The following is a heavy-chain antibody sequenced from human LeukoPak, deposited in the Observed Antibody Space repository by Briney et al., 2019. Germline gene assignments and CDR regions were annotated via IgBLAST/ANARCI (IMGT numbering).Heavy chain of an antibody. V-gene: IGHV1-3*01. J-gene: IGHJ4*02. CDR2: INAGNGNT. CDR1: GYTFISYA. Sequence: GASVKVSCKASGYTFISYAMHWVRQAPGQGLEWMAWINAGNGNTKYSQKFQGRVTISRDTSASTAYMELSSLKSEDTAVYYYVRDQLGVRGVHDYWGQGTLVTVSS. CDR3: VRDQLGVRGVHDY. D-gene: IGHD3-10*01.